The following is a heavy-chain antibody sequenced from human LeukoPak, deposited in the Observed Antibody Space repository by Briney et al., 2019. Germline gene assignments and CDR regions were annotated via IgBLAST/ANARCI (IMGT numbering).Heavy chain of an antibody. CDR3: ARGKTLGYCSSTSCPGVFDY. D-gene: IGHD2-2*01. CDR1: GGTFSSYA. CDR2: IIPIFGTA. V-gene: IGHV1-69*05. J-gene: IGHJ4*02. Sequence: SVKVSCKASGGTFSSYAISWVRQAPGQGLEWMGGIIPIFGTANYAQKFQGRVTITTDESTSTAYMELSSLRSEDTAVYYCARGKTLGYCSSTSCPGVFDYWGQGTLVTVSS.